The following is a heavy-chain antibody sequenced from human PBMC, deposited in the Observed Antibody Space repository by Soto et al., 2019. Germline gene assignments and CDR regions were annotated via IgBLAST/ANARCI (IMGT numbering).Heavy chain of an antibody. J-gene: IGHJ6*02. V-gene: IGHV4-4*07. D-gene: IGHD1-26*01. Sequence: TSETLSLTCTVSGDYIRSYYWSWIRQPAGKALEWIGRIYTSGSTNCNPSLKSRLTILVDTSKNQFSLNLSSVTAADTAVYYCAREGASGFGMDVWGQGTTVTVS. CDR2: IYTSGST. CDR3: AREGASGFGMDV. CDR1: GDYIRSYY.